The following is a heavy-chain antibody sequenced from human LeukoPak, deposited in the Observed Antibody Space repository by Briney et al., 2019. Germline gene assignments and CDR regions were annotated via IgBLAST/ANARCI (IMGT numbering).Heavy chain of an antibody. CDR3: TRGSIAYYYMDV. CDR1: GGSISSSSYY. D-gene: IGHD3-22*01. Sequence: ETLSLTCTVSGGSISSSSYYWGWIRQPPGKGLEWIGSIYYSGSTYYNPSLKSRVTISVDTSKNQFSLKLSSVTAAETAVYYCTRGSIAYYYMDVWGKGTTVTISS. V-gene: IGHV4-39*07. CDR2: IYYSGST. J-gene: IGHJ6*03.